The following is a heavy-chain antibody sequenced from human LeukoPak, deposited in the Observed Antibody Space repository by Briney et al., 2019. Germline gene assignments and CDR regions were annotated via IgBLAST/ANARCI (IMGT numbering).Heavy chain of an antibody. V-gene: IGHV4-4*07. CDR1: GGSISSYY. D-gene: IGHD3-22*01. Sequence: SETLSLTCTVSGGSISSYYWSRIRQPAGKGLEWIGRIYSSGSTNYNPSLKSQVIISVDKSKSQISLNLSSVTAADTAVYYCARDKFVSSGYYFGAFDIWGQGTVVTVSS. CDR2: IYSSGST. J-gene: IGHJ3*02. CDR3: ARDKFVSSGYYFGAFDI.